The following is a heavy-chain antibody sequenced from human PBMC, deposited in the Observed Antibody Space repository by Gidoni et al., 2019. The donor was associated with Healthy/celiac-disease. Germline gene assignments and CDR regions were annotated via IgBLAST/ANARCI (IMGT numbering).Heavy chain of an antibody. V-gene: IGHV3-13*04. CDR1: GFTFSSYD. Sequence: EVQLVESGGGLVQPGGSLRLSCAASGFTFSSYDMHWVRQATGKGLEWVSAIGTAGDTYYPGSVKGRFTISRENAKNSLYLQMNSLRAGDTAVYCCARGFGGYDVGAFDIWGQGTMVTVSS. CDR3: ARGFGGYDVGAFDI. J-gene: IGHJ3*02. CDR2: IGTAGDT. D-gene: IGHD5-12*01.